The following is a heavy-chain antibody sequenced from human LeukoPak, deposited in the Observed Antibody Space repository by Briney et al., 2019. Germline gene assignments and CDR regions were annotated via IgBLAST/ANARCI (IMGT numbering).Heavy chain of an antibody. D-gene: IGHD1-26*01. CDR2: INSDGSST. J-gene: IGHJ4*02. V-gene: IGHV3-74*01. CDR1: GFTFSSYW. CDR3: ARRYSGSYYDFDY. Sequence: GGSLRLSCGASGFTFSSYWMHWVRQAPGKGLVWVSRINSDGSSTSYADSVKGRFTISRDNAKNTLYLQMNSLRAEDTAVYYCARRYSGSYYDFDYWGQGTLVTVSS.